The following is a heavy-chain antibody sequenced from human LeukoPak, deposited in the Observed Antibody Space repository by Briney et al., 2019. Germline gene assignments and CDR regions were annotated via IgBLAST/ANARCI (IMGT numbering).Heavy chain of an antibody. CDR3: ARDYLVGAPLDS. Sequence: LETLSLTCTVSGVSITNYYWAWIRRPAGKGLEWIGRMYISGSTNYNPSLKSRVSISIDKTNNQFSLKLRSVTAADTAVYYCARDYLVGAPLDSWGQGTLVTVSS. CDR2: MYISGST. V-gene: IGHV4-4*07. J-gene: IGHJ4*02. D-gene: IGHD1-26*01. CDR1: GVSITNYY.